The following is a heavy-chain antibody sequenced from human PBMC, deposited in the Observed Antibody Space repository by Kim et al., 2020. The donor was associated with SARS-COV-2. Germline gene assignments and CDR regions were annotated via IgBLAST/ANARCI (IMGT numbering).Heavy chain of an antibody. CDR1: GFTFGDYA. V-gene: IGHV3-9*01. D-gene: IGHD1-26*01. Sequence: GVSLRLSCAASGFTFGDYAMHWVRQAPGKGLEWVSGISWNSGSIGYADSVKGRFTISRDNAKNSLYLQMNSLRAEDTALYYCAKDIAGYYAAAFDIWGQGTMVTVSS. CDR2: ISWNSGSI. CDR3: AKDIAGYYAAAFDI. J-gene: IGHJ3*02.